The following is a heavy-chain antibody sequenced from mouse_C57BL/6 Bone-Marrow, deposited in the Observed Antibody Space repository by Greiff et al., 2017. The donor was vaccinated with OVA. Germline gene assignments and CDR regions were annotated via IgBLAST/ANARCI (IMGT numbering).Heavy chain of an antibody. CDR1: GYTFTSYW. J-gene: IGHJ4*01. Sequence: VQLQQPGAELVKPGASVKMSCKASGYTFTSYWITWVKQRPGQGLEWIGDLYPGSGSTNYNEKFKSKATLTVDTSSSTAYMQLSSLTSEDSAVYYCARDYYYGSSYGDAMDYWGQGTSVTVSS. CDR2: LYPGSGST. V-gene: IGHV1-55*01. CDR3: ARDYYYGSSYGDAMDY. D-gene: IGHD1-1*01.